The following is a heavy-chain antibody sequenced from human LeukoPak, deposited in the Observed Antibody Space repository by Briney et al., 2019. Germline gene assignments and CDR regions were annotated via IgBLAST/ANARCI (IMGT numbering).Heavy chain of an antibody. CDR1: GFTFSNYW. CDR2: VNSAGSRT. CDR3: SRHTSSWHAMDV. J-gene: IGHJ6*02. V-gene: IGHV3-74*01. Sequence: GGSLRLSCAASGFTFSNYWMYWVRQAPGKGLVWVSRVNSAGSRTIYADSVKGRFTISRDNARNTLYLQMDSLRVEDTAVYYCSRHTSSWHAMDVWGQGTTVTVSS. D-gene: IGHD6-13*01.